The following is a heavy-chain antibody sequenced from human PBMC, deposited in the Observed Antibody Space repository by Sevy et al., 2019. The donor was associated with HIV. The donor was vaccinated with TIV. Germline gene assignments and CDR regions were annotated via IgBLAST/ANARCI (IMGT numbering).Heavy chain of an antibody. CDR2: IWYDGSSK. CDR1: QFNFDTYA. D-gene: IGHD3-10*01. V-gene: IGHV3-33*01. CDR3: ATNMVHAGAYDSYFNF. J-gene: IGHJ4*02. Sequence: GGYLRLFCVASQFNFDTYAIHWVRQAPGKGLEWVAMIWYDGSSKDYAESVKGRFAISRDNSQNTAFLQMNSLRAEDTGVYYCATNMVHAGAYDSYFNFWGQGSLVTVSS.